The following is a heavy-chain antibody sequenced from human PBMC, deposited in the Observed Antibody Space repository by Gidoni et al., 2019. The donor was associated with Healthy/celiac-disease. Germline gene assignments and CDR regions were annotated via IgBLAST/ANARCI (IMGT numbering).Heavy chain of an antibody. J-gene: IGHJ4*02. CDR3: AREGDGYNRRSYFDY. D-gene: IGHD1-1*01. V-gene: IGHV4-61*02. CDR2: IYTSGST. CDR1: GGSISSGSYY. Sequence: QVQLQESGPGLVKPSQTLTLTCTVSGGSISSGSYYWSWIRQPAGKGLEWIGRIYTSGSTNYNPSLKSRVTMSVDTSKNQFSLKLSSVTAADTAVYYCAREGDGYNRRSYFDYWGQGTLVTVSS.